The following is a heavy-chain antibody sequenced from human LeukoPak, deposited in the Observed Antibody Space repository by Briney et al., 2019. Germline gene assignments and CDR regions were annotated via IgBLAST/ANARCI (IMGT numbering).Heavy chain of an antibody. Sequence: ASVKVSCKASGYTFTGYYMHWVRQAPGQGLEWMGWMNPNSGNTGYAQKFQGRVTMTRNTSISTAYMELSSLRSEDTAVYYCARGDYYYYMDVWGKGTTVTISS. J-gene: IGHJ6*03. CDR1: GYTFTGYY. CDR2: MNPNSGNT. V-gene: IGHV1-8*02. CDR3: ARGDYYYYMDV.